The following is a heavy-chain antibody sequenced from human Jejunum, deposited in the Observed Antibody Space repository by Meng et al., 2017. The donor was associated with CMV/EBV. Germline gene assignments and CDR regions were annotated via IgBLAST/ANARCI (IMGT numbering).Heavy chain of an antibody. J-gene: IGHJ4*02. D-gene: IGHD3-10*01. CDR1: GISFSNSG. Sequence: QVQPVDAGGGVVHPGGSLSLSCVTSGISFSNSGMHWVRQAPGKGLEWVVFIRNDGSEIYYVDSVKGRFTISRDNSKNTVYLQMNSLRVEDTGVYYCVKDKGRTALDYWGQGSLVTVSS. CDR3: VKDKGRTALDY. CDR2: IRNDGSEI. V-gene: IGHV3-30*02.